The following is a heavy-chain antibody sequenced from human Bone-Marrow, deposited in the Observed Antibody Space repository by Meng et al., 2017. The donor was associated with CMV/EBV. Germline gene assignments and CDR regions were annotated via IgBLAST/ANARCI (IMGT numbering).Heavy chain of an antibody. CDR1: GGSISRHY. D-gene: IGHD2-21*01. CDR2: IYYSGST. V-gene: IGHV4-59*11. CDR3: ASLVMASWGYCDY. J-gene: IGHJ4*02. Sequence: SETLSLTCIVSGGSISRHYWTWIRQPPGKGLEYIGYIYYSGSTNYNPSLKSRVTISVDTSKNQFSLKLSAVTAADTAVYYCASLVMASWGYCDYWGQGTLVTVSS.